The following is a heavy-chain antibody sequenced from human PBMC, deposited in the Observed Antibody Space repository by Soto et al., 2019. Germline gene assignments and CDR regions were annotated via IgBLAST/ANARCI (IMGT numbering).Heavy chain of an antibody. Sequence: PGESLKISCKGSGYSFTSYWISWVRQMPGKGLEWMGRIDPSDSYTNYSPSFQGHVTISADKSISTAYLQWSSLKASDTAMYYCARHSIVVVPAAINYYYGMDVWGQGTTVTVSS. V-gene: IGHV5-10-1*01. J-gene: IGHJ6*02. D-gene: IGHD2-2*01. CDR1: GYSFTSYW. CDR3: ARHSIVVVPAAINYYYGMDV. CDR2: IDPSDSYT.